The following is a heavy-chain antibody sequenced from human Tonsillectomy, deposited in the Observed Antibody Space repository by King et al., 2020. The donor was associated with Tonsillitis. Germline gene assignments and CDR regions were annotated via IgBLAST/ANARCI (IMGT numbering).Heavy chain of an antibody. V-gene: IGHV4-59*08. Sequence: VQLQESGPGLVKPSETLSLTCTVSGGSISSYYWSWIRQPPGKGLEWIGYIYYSGSTNYNPSLKSRVTISVDTSKNQFSLKLSSVTAADTAVYYCARVVVAAYYMDVWGKGTTVTVSS. CDR3: ARVVVAAYYMDV. D-gene: IGHD2-15*01. J-gene: IGHJ6*03. CDR1: GGSISSYY. CDR2: IYYSGST.